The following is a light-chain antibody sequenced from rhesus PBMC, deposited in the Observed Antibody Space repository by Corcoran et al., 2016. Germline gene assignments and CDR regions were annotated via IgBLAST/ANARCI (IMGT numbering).Light chain of an antibody. CDR2: DVS. J-gene: IGLJ1*01. V-gene: IGLV2S9*01. CDR1: SSDIGGYND. CDR3: FSYRSGSTNI. Sequence: QSALTQPPSVSKSLGQSVTISCTGPSSDIGGYNDVSWYQQHPGTAPRLQIYDVSKRPSGVSDRFSGAKSGNTASLTISGLQAEDEANYYGFSYRSGSTNIFGAGTRLTVL.